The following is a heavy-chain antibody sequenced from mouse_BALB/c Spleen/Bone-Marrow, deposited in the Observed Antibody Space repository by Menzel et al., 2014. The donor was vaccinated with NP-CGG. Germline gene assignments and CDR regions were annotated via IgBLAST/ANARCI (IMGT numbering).Heavy chain of an antibody. V-gene: IGHV5-17*02. CDR2: ISGGSSAI. J-gene: IGHJ4*01. CDR3: ARDGNFAMDY. CDR1: GFTFSNFG. D-gene: IGHD2-1*01. Sequence: EVQGVESGGGLVQPGGSRKLSCAASGFTFSNFGMHWVRQSPEKGLEWVAYISGGSSAINYADTVKGRFTISRDNPKNNLYLQMSSLKSEDTAMYYCARDGNFAMDYWGQGSSVTVSS.